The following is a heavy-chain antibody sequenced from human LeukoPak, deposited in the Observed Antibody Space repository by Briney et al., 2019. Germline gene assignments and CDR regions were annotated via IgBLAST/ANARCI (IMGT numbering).Heavy chain of an antibody. V-gene: IGHV1-8*01. Sequence: GASVKVSCKASGYTFNSYDINWVRQATGQGLEWVGWMNPHSGNKAYAQRFQGRVSLTRNTSISTAYMELSRLRSEDTAVYYCARLPYYYNSSDYALWGQGTLVTVSS. CDR2: MNPHSGNK. J-gene: IGHJ4*02. CDR1: GYTFNSYD. D-gene: IGHD3-22*01. CDR3: ARLPYYYNSSDYAL.